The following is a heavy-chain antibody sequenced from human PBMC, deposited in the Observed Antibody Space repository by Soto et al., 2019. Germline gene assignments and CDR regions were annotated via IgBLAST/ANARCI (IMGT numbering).Heavy chain of an antibody. Sequence: EVQLVESGGALVQPGESLRLSCAASGFTFNSFWMTWVRQAPGRGLEWVANINEAGSETYYVDSVKGRFTISRDNAKNSLYLQMIPLRAEDTAVYYCARARAVVYYYGLDVWGQGTTVTVSS. D-gene: IGHD6-19*01. CDR2: INEAGSET. CDR1: GFTFNSFW. V-gene: IGHV3-7*01. J-gene: IGHJ6*02. CDR3: ARARAVVYYYGLDV.